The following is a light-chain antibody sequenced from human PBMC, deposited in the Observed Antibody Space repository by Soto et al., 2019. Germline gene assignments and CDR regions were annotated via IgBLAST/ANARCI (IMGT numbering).Light chain of an antibody. CDR3: NSFTTSSTYA. J-gene: IGLJ1*01. CDR2: EVS. CDR1: SSDIGAYSR. Sequence: QSALTQPASVSGSPGQSITISCTGTSSDIGAYSRVSWYQQHPGKAPQLFIYEVSNRPSGVSDRFSGSKSGNTASLTISGLQAEDEADYYCNSFTTSSTYAFGTGTKVTVL. V-gene: IGLV2-14*01.